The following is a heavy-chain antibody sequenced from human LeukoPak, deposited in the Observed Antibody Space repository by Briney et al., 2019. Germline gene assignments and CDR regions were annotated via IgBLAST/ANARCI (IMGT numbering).Heavy chain of an antibody. CDR3: VRVVEYYFDY. Sequence: ASVKVSCKASGYTFTSYGISWVRQAPGQGLEWMGWISAYNGNTNYAQKLQGRVTMTRDTSTSTVYMELSSLRSEDTAVYYCVRVVEYYFDYWGQGTLVTVSS. D-gene: IGHD3-16*02. J-gene: IGHJ4*02. CDR1: GYTFTSYG. CDR2: ISAYNGNT. V-gene: IGHV1-18*01.